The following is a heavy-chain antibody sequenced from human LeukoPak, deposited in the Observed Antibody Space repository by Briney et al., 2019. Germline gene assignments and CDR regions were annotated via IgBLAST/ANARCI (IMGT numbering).Heavy chain of an antibody. CDR2: IIPIFGTA. Sequence: GASVKVSCKASGYTFTSYGISWVRQAPGQGLEWMGGIIPIFGTANYAQKFQGRVTITADESTSTAYMELSSLRSEDTAVYYCATGAAIRSYYYGMDVWGQGTTVTVSS. J-gene: IGHJ6*02. CDR1: GYTFTSYG. D-gene: IGHD2-21*01. V-gene: IGHV1-69*13. CDR3: ATGAAIRSYYYGMDV.